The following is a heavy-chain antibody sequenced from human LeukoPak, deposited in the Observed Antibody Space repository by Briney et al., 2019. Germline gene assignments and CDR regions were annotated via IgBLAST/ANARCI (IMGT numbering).Heavy chain of an antibody. J-gene: IGHJ4*02. Sequence: PSETLSLTCAVYGGSFSGYYWSWIRQPPGKGLEWIGEINHSGSTNYNPSLKSRVTISVDTPKNQFSLKLSSVTAADTAVYYCARHMVRGVTDYWGQGTLVTVSS. V-gene: IGHV4-34*01. CDR1: GGSFSGYY. CDR3: ARHMVRGVTDY. CDR2: INHSGST. D-gene: IGHD3-10*01.